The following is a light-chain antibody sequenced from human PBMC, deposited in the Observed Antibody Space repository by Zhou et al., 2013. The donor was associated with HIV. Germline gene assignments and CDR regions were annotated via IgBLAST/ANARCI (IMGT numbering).Light chain of an antibody. CDR1: SSNIGAGYD. J-gene: IGLJ2*01. CDR3: QSFDSSLSGSI. Sequence: QSVLTQPPSVSGAPGQRVTISCTGSSSNIGAGYDVHWYQQFPGTAPKLLIYGNSNRPSGVPDRFSGSRSGTSASLAITGLQVEDEADYYCQSFDSSLSGSIFGGGTKLTIL. V-gene: IGLV1-40*01. CDR2: GNS.